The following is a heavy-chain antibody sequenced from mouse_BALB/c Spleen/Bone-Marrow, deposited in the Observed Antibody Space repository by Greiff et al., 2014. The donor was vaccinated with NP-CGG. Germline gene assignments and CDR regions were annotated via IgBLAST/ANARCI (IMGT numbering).Heavy chain of an antibody. CDR2: IAPGSGST. J-gene: IGHJ1*01. Sequence: DLVKPGGSVKLSCKASGFTFTSYLIYWVKQRPGKGLEGIGRIAPGSGSTYYNEMFKGKATLTVDTSSSTAYIQLSSLSSEDSAVYFCARRYFDVWGAGTTVTVSS. CDR1: GFTFTSYL. CDR3: ARRYFDV. V-gene: IGHV1S41*01.